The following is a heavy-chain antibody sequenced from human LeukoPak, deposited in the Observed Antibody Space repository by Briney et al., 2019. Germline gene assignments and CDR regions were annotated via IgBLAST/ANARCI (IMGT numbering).Heavy chain of an antibody. J-gene: IGHJ4*02. CDR1: GYTFTGYY. Sequence: ASVKVSCKASGYTFTGYYMHWVRQAPGQGLEWMGWINPNSGGTNYAQKFQGRVTMTRDTSISTAYMELSRLRSDDTAVYYCARDMGITMIVADYWGQGTLVTVSS. CDR2: INPNSGGT. CDR3: ARDMGITMIVADY. D-gene: IGHD3-22*01. V-gene: IGHV1-2*02.